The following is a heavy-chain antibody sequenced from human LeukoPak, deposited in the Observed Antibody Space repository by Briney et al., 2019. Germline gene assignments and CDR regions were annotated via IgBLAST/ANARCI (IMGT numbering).Heavy chain of an antibody. V-gene: IGHV3-64D*06. CDR3: VRSYYDYVWGSFNDY. J-gene: IGHJ4*02. Sequence: PGGSLRLSCSASGFTFSSYAMHWVRQAPGTGLEYVSAISSNGSSTYYADSVKGRFTISRDNSKNTLYLQMSSLRAEDTAVYYCVRSYYDYVWGSFNDYWGQGTLVTVSS. CDR2: ISSNGSST. CDR1: GFTFSSYA. D-gene: IGHD3-16*01.